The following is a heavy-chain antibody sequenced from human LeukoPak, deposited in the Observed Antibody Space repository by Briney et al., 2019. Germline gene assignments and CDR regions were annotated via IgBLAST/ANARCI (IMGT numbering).Heavy chain of an antibody. CDR1: GFTFSDYY. J-gene: IGHJ2*01. Sequence: GGSLRLSCTASGFTFSDYYMTWLRQAPGKGLEWLSYVSTDSTYTNYADSVKGRFTISRENDKSSMYLHLNSMTAEDTAVYYSTREDTWYFDLWGRGTLVTVSS. CDR3: TREDTWYFDL. CDR2: VSTDSTYT. V-gene: IGHV3-11*05.